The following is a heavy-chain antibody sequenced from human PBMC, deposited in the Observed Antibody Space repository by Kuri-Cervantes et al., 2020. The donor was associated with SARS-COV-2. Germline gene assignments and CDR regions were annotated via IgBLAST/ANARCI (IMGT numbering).Heavy chain of an antibody. Sequence: GESLKISCAASGFDFSLYNMNWVRQAPGKGLEWVSRISRNSNYIDYADSVKGRFIISRDNSKNTLYLQMNSLRAEDTAVYYCAKDMYYDSSGFYDAFDIWGQGTMVTVSS. CDR1: GFDFSLYN. CDR2: ISRNSNYI. CDR3: AKDMYYDSSGFYDAFDI. J-gene: IGHJ3*02. D-gene: IGHD3-22*01. V-gene: IGHV3-21*01.